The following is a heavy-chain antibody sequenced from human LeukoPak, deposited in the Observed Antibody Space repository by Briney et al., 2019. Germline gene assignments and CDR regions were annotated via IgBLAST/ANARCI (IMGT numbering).Heavy chain of an antibody. CDR2: IIPIFGIA. J-gene: IGHJ4*02. CDR1: GGTFSSYA. D-gene: IGHD4-17*01. CDR3: ARSFVYGDYYFDY. V-gene: IGHV1-69*05. Sequence: SVKVSCKASGGTFSSYAISWVQQAPGQGLEWMGGIIPIFGIANYAQKFQGRVTITTDESTSTAYMELSSLRSEDTAVYYCARSFVYGDYYFDYWGRGTLVTVSS.